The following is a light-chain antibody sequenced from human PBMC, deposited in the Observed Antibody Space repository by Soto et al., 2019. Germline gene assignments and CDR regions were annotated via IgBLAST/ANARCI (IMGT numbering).Light chain of an antibody. CDR3: QQRSNWLT. Sequence: EIVLTQSTATLSLSTGERATLSCRASQSISSALAWYQQRPGQPPRLLIYDASDRADGIPARFSGTRSGTDFTLTSSSLEPEDFAVYYCQQRSNWLTVGGGTRVESK. CDR2: DAS. V-gene: IGKV3-11*01. J-gene: IGKJ4*01. CDR1: QSISSA.